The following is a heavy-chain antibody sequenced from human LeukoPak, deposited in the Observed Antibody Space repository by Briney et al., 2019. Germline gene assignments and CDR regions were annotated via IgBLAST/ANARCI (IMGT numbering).Heavy chain of an antibody. CDR1: GGSISSGSYY. V-gene: IGHV4-61*02. J-gene: IGHJ4*02. CDR2: IYTSGST. D-gene: IGHD3-3*01. CDR3: ARESGYYAFFDY. Sequence: SETLSLTCTVSGGSISSGSYYWSWIRQPAGKGLEWIGRIYTSGSTSYNPSLKSRVTISVDTSKNQFSLKLSSVTAADTAVYYCARESGYYAFFDYWGQGTLVTVSS.